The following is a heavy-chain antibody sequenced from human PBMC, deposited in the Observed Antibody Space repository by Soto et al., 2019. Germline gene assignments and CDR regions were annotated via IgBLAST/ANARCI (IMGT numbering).Heavy chain of an antibody. V-gene: IGHV3-33*01. CDR1: GFTFSDYA. CDR3: ARPALLVTTFDY. Sequence: QEQLVESGGGVVQPGRSLRLSCAASGFTFSDYAMHWVRQAPGKGLEWVAVIWHDGSNKYFADSVKGRFTISRDNSKNTLYLQMNILRAEDTAIYYCARPALLVTTFDYWGQGTLVTVSS. J-gene: IGHJ4*02. CDR2: IWHDGSNK. D-gene: IGHD4-17*01.